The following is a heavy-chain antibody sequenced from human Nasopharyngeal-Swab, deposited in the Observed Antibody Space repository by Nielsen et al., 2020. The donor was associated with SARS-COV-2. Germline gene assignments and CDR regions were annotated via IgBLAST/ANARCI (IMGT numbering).Heavy chain of an antibody. Sequence: SGPTLVKPTATPTLTCTVSGFSLSNARMGVSWIRQPPGKALEWLAHIFSNDEKSYSTSLKSRLTISKDTSKSQVVLTMTNMDPVDTATYYCARILTAVAGTFYYYYYMDVWGKGTTVTVSS. D-gene: IGHD6-19*01. J-gene: IGHJ6*03. CDR1: GFSLSNARMG. V-gene: IGHV2-26*01. CDR3: ARILTAVAGTFYYYYYMDV. CDR2: IFSNDEK.